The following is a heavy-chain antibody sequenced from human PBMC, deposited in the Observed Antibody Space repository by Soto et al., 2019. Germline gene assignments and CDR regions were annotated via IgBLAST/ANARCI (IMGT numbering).Heavy chain of an antibody. CDR3: ARERYYYDSSGSRYFDY. J-gene: IGHJ4*02. V-gene: IGHV4-59*01. Sequence: SETLSLTCTVSGGSISSYYWSWIRQPPGKGLEWNGYIYYSGSTNYNPSLKSRVTISVDTSKNQFSLKLSSVTAADTAVYYCARERYYYDSSGSRYFDYWGQGTLVTVSS. D-gene: IGHD3-22*01. CDR1: GGSISSYY. CDR2: IYYSGST.